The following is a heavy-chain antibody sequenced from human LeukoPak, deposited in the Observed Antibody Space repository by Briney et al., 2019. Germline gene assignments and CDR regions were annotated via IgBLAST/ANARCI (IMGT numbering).Heavy chain of an antibody. Sequence: SETLSLTCTVSGGSISSSSYYWGWIRQPPGKGLEWIGSIYYSGSTYYNPSLKSRVTISVDTSKNQFSLKLSSVTAADTAVYYCAGLVWDPTGGNQFDYWGQGTLVTVSS. CDR2: IYYSGST. CDR3: AGLVWDPTGGNQFDY. D-gene: IGHD1-14*01. V-gene: IGHV4-39*07. J-gene: IGHJ4*02. CDR1: GGSISSSSYY.